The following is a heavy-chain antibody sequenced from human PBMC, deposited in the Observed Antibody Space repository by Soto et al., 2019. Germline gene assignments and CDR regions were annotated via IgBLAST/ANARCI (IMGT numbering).Heavy chain of an antibody. D-gene: IGHD3-10*01. CDR2: IYPHDSDI. Sequence: EVQLVQSGTEVKKPGESLKISCQGSGYSFTTYWIAWVRQMPGKGLECMGIIYPHDSDIRYSPSFQGQVTISADKSISTAYLQWSSLQASDTAMYYCARYPPRFGAIGSSGFDQWGQGTLVTVSS. CDR1: GYSFTTYW. J-gene: IGHJ5*02. CDR3: ARYPPRFGAIGSSGFDQ. V-gene: IGHV5-51*01.